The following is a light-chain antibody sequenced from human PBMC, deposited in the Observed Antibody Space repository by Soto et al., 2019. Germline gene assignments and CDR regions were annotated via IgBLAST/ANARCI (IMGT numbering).Light chain of an antibody. CDR1: QSLVYSYGNIY. CDR3: MQGTHLPT. V-gene: IGKV2-30*01. Sequence: DVVMTQSPLSLPVTLGQPASISCRSSQSLVYSYGNIYLSWFHQRPGQSPRRLIYKVSNRESGVPDRFSGSGSGTEFTLRISTVEAEDVGVYYCMQGTHLPTFGQGTKVEIK. CDR2: KVS. J-gene: IGKJ1*01.